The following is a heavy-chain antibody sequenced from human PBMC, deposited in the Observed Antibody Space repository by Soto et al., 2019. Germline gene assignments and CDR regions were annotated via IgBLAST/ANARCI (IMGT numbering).Heavy chain of an antibody. J-gene: IGHJ4*02. V-gene: IGHV3-23*01. D-gene: IGHD3-22*01. CDR3: AKGLYDNAGYYYSN. CDR2: ISASGGTP. Sequence: PGGSLRLSCAASEFTFSSYVMSWLRQAPGKGLEWVSSISASGGTPYYGDSVKGRFIISRDNSRDTLYLQMHSLRAEDTAVYFCAKGLYDNAGYYYSNWGQGTLVTVSS. CDR1: EFTFSSYV.